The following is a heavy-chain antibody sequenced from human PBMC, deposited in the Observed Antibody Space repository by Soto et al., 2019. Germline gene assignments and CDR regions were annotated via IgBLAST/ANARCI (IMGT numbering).Heavy chain of an antibody. CDR1: GFTFSSYG. CDR2: IWYDGSNK. J-gene: IGHJ4*02. D-gene: IGHD3-10*01. CDR3: ARDLDYYGSGSPLDY. Sequence: QVQLVESGGGVVQPGRSLRLSCAASGFTFSSYGMHWVRQAPGKGLEWVAVIWYDGSNKYYADSVKGRFTISRDNSKNTLYLQMNSLRAEDTAVYYCARDLDYYGSGSPLDYWGQGPLVTVSS. V-gene: IGHV3-33*01.